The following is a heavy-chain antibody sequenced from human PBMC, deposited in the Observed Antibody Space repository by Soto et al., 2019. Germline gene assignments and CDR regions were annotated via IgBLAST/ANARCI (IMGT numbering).Heavy chain of an antibody. CDR3: ARVEFDDFWSGYVSAGGYYYMDV. Sequence: ASVKVSCKASGYTFTSYDINWVRQATGQGLEWMGWMNPNSGNTGYAQKFQGRVTMTRNTSISTAYMELGSLRSEDTAVYYCARVEFDDFWSGYVSAGGYYYMDVWGKGTTVTVSS. D-gene: IGHD3-3*01. CDR2: MNPNSGNT. CDR1: GYTFTSYD. J-gene: IGHJ6*03. V-gene: IGHV1-8*01.